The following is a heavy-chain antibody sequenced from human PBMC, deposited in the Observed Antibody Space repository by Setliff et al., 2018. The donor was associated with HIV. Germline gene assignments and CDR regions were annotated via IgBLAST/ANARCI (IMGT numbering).Heavy chain of an antibody. J-gene: IGHJ6*03. Sequence: GGSLRLSCGASGFTFRNYWMTWVRQAPGRGLECVANIKEDGSEKYYVDSVKGRFTISRDNAKDSLYLQMNNLRAEDTAVYYCARVFWYGLPQIYYYMDVWGKGTTVTVSS. D-gene: IGHD2-8*02. CDR1: GFTFRNYW. CDR2: IKEDGSEK. CDR3: ARVFWYGLPQIYYYMDV. V-gene: IGHV3-7*01.